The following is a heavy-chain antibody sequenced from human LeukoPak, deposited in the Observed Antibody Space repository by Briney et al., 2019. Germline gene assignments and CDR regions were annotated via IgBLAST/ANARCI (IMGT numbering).Heavy chain of an antibody. D-gene: IGHD4-11*01. CDR1: GYTFTSYA. Sequence: SVKVSCKASGYTFTSYAMNWVRQAPGQGLEWMGWINTNTGNPTYAQGFTGRFVFSLDTSINTAYLQSSSLKTEDTAVYYCARDPRGGYSNLYPWGQGTLITVSS. V-gene: IGHV7-4-1*02. J-gene: IGHJ5*02. CDR3: ARDPRGGYSNLYP. CDR2: INTNTGNP.